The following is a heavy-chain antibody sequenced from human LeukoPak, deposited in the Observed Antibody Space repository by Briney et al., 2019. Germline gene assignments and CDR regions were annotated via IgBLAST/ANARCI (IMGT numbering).Heavy chain of an antibody. CDR1: GFTFSSYG. CDR2: ISGSGGST. CDR3: AKALRGLGGDDAFHI. D-gene: IGHD3-10*01. V-gene: IGHV3-23*01. Sequence: PGGSLRLSCAASGFTFSSYGMSWVRQAPGKGLEWVSAISGSGGSTYYADSVKGRFTISRDNSKNTLYLQMNSLRAEDTALYYCAKALRGLGGDDAFHIWGQGTMVTVSS. J-gene: IGHJ3*02.